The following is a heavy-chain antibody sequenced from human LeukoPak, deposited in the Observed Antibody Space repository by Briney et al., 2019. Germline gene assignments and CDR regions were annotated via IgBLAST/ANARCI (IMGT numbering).Heavy chain of an antibody. D-gene: IGHD6-6*01. CDR2: IYYSGST. CDR3: ARDRRYSSSLFDY. V-gene: IGHV4-39*02. CDR1: GGSISSSSYY. Sequence: SETLSLTFTVSGGSISSSSYYWGWIRQPPGKGLEWIGSIYYSGSTYYNPSLKSRVTISVDTSKNQFSLRLSSVTAADTAVYYCARDRRYSSSLFDYWGQGTLVTVSS. J-gene: IGHJ4*02.